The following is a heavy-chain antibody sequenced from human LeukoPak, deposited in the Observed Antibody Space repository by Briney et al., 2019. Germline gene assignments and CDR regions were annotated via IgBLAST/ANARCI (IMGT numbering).Heavy chain of an antibody. CDR2: IYHSGRA. J-gene: IGHJ4*02. CDR1: DGSISSSNW. V-gene: IGHV4-4*02. CDR3: AREIVGPTEYYFDY. D-gene: IGHD1-26*01. Sequence: PSETLSLTCAVSDGSISSSNWWSWVRQPPGKGLEWIGEIYHSGRANYSPSLKSRVTISVDKSKNQFSLKLRSVTAADTAVYYCAREIVGPTEYYFDYWGQGTLATVSS.